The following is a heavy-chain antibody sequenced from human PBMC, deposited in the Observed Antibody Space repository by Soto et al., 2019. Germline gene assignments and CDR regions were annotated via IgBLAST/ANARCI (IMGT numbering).Heavy chain of an antibody. V-gene: IGHV3-48*03. J-gene: IGHJ6*02. Sequence: EVQLVESGGSLVQPGGSLRLSCAASGFTFSSYEMNWVRQAPGKGLEWVSYISSSGNTIHYADSVQGRFTISRDNAKHSLFLQMNSLRADDTAVYYCARDWWISDFSYYYGMDVWGQGTTVTVSS. D-gene: IGHD2-15*01. CDR1: GFTFSSYE. CDR2: ISSSGNTI. CDR3: ARDWWISDFSYYYGMDV.